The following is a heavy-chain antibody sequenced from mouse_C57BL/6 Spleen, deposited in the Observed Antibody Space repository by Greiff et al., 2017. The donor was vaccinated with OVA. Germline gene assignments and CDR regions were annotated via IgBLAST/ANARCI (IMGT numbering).Heavy chain of an antibody. CDR2: IYPGSGST. J-gene: IGHJ4*01. CDR1: GYTFTSYW. CDR3: ARSRVYPYYAMDY. V-gene: IGHV1-55*01. D-gene: IGHD2-1*01. Sequence: VQLQQPGAELVKPGASVKMSCKASGYTFTSYWITWVKQRPGQGLEWIGDIYPGSGSTNYNEKFKSKATLTVDTSSSTAYMQLSSLTSEDSAVYYCARSRVYPYYAMDYWGQGTSVTVSS.